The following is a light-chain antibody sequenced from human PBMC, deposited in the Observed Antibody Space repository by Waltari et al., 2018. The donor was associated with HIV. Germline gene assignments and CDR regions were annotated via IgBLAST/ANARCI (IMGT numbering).Light chain of an antibody. J-gene: IGLJ2*01. CDR1: SSDIGASDF. CDR2: EVT. V-gene: IGLV2-8*01. Sequence: QSALTQPPSASGSLGQSVTISCTGSSSDIGASDFVSWFQQHPHSAPKLLLYEVTRRPSTVSDRFSGSRSGNTAFLTVAGLHPDDEATYFCSSYGDSLKVLFGGGTNVTVL. CDR3: SSYGDSLKVL.